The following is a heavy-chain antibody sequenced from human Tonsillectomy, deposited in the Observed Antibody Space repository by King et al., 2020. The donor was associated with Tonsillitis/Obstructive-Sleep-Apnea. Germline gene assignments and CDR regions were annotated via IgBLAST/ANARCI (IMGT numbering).Heavy chain of an antibody. J-gene: IGHJ3*02. CDR2: ISYDGSNK. CDR3: ARGHYYDSIGYYYVWAFDI. D-gene: IGHD3-22*01. CDR1: GFTFSSYA. V-gene: IGHV3-30*04. Sequence: QLVQSGGGVVQPGRSLRLSCAASGFTFSSYAMHWVRQAPGKGLEWVAVISYDGSNKYYADSVKGRFTISRDNSKNTLYLQMNSLRAEDTAVYYCARGHYYDSIGYYYVWAFDIWGQGTMVTVSS.